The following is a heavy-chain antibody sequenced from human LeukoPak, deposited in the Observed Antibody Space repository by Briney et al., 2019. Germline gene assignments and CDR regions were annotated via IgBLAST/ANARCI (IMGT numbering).Heavy chain of an antibody. CDR1: GFTFSSYS. CDR3: ARDPTVTTSDY. Sequence: PGGSLRLSCAASGFTFSSYSMNWVRQAPGKGLEWVSYISSSSSTIYYADSVKGRFTISRDNAKNSLYLQMNSLRAEDTAVYYCARDPTVTTSDYWGQGTLVTVSS. D-gene: IGHD4-11*01. CDR2: ISSSSSTI. V-gene: IGHV3-48*01. J-gene: IGHJ4*02.